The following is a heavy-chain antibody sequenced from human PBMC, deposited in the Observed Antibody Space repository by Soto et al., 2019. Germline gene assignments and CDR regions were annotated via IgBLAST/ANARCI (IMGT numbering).Heavy chain of an antibody. CDR3: ARTHCSSTSCYAFGYYYYGMDV. Sequence: GGSLRLSCAVPGGIFHGYSMNWVRQAPGKGLERVSYISSSSSTIYYADSVKGRFTISRDNAKNSLYLQMNSLRDEDTAVYYCARTHCSSTSCYAFGYYYYGMDVWGQGTTVTVSS. CDR2: ISSSSSTI. V-gene: IGHV3-48*02. D-gene: IGHD2-2*01. CDR1: GGIFHGYS. J-gene: IGHJ6*02.